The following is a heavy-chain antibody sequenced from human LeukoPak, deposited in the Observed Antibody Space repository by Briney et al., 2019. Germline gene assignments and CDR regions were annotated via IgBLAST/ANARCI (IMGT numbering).Heavy chain of an antibody. CDR3: AXXXXXSTSCYQIDY. J-gene: IGHJ4*02. V-gene: IGHV1-69*04. Sequence: SVKVSCKASGGTFSSYAISWVRQAPGQGLEWMGRIIPILGIANYAQKFQGRVTITADKSTSTAYMELSSLRSEDTAVYYCAXXXXXSTSCYQIDYWGQGTLVTVSS. D-gene: IGHD2-2*01. CDR1: GGTFSSYA. CDR2: IIPILGIA.